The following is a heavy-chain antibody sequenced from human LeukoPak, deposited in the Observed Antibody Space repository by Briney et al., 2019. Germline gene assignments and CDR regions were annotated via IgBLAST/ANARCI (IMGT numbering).Heavy chain of an antibody. CDR3: ARGSSSSSWSLFDY. CDR1: GFTFSSYA. Sequence: RGSLRLSCAAFGFTFSSYAMSWVRQAPGKGLEWVSAISGSGGSTYYADSVKGRFTISRDNSKNTLYLQMNSLRAEDTAVYYCARGSSSSSWSLFDYWGQGTLVIVSS. CDR2: ISGSGGST. V-gene: IGHV3-23*01. D-gene: IGHD6-6*01. J-gene: IGHJ4*02.